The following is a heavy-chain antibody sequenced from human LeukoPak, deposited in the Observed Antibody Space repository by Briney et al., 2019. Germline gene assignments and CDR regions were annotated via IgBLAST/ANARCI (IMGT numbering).Heavy chain of an antibody. CDR2: IIPIFGTA. V-gene: IGHV1-69*13. D-gene: IGHD3-3*01. CDR3: ARAVGVVKTLGWFDP. J-gene: IGHJ5*02. CDR1: GGTFSSYA. Sequence: GASVKVSCKASGGTFSSYAISWVRQAPGQGLEWMGGIIPIFGTANYAQKFQGRVTITADESTSTAYMELSSLRSEDTAVYYCARAVGVVKTLGWFDPWGQGTLVTVSS.